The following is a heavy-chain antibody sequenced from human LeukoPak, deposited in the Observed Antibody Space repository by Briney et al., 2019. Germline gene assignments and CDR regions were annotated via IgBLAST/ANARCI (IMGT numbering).Heavy chain of an antibody. J-gene: IGHJ4*02. CDR1: GFTFSSYA. D-gene: IGHD2-2*01. Sequence: SGGSLRLSCSASGFTFSSYAMRGVREAPGKGRVWVLAISGSGGSTYYADSVNGRFNISRDNSKNTLYLQMNSLRAEDTAVYYCAKAGVVVVPAPTYFDYWGQGTLVTVSS. V-gene: IGHV3-23*01. CDR3: AKAGVVVVPAPTYFDY. CDR2: ISGSGGST.